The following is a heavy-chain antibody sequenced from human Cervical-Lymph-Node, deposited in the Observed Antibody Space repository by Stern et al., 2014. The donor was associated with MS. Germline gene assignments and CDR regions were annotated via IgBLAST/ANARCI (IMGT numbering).Heavy chain of an antibody. D-gene: IGHD5-12*01. J-gene: IGHJ5*02. CDR2: IWPDPSDP. CDR3: ARREFREGHSGYVFDQ. Sequence: EVQLVESGAEVKKPGESLKISCKGSGYSFHSYWIGLVRQMPGKGLEWMGIIWPDPSDPKYSPSFQGQVTISADKSTATAYLQWNSLKASDTAMYYCARREFREGHSGYVFDQWGQGTLVIVSS. CDR1: GYSFHSYW. V-gene: IGHV5-51*03.